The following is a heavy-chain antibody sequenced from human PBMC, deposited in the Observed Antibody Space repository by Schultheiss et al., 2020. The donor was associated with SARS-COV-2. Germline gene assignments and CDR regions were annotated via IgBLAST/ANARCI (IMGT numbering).Heavy chain of an antibody. CDR2: IPDSGDNT. CDR3: VRNWGGDP. J-gene: IGHJ5*02. Sequence: GGSLRLSCATSGFTFSSYAMTWVRQAPGKGLEWVSTIPDSGDNTFYADSVKGRFSISRDNSKNTLYLQMNRLRAEDTAIYYCVRNWGGDPWGQGTLVTVSS. CDR1: GFTFSSYA. D-gene: IGHD7-27*01. V-gene: IGHV3-23*01.